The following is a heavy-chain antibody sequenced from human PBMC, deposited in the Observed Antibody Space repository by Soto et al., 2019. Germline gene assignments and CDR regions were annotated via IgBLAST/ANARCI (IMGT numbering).Heavy chain of an antibody. D-gene: IGHD2-15*01. CDR1: GDSVASNSAA. Sequence: PSQTLSLPYAISGDSVASNSAAWNWIRQSPSRGLEWLGRTYYRSKWYKEYAASVKSRITINPDTSKNQFSLQLNSVSPEDTAVYYCVRTVGWLDHWGQGTLVTVSS. CDR3: VRTVGWLDH. J-gene: IGHJ5*02. CDR2: TYYRSKWYK. V-gene: IGHV6-1*01.